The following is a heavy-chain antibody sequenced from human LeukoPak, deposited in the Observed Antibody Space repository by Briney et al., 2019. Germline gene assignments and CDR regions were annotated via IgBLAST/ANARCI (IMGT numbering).Heavy chain of an antibody. D-gene: IGHD6-13*01. CDR1: GYTFTDYY. J-gene: IGHJ4*02. CDR3: ATLSDSSSDY. Sequence: ASVKVSCKASGYTFTDYYMHWVRQAPGQGLEWMGRIKPNSGGTNYAQDFQGRVTMTKDTSISTAYMELSRLRSDDTAVYYCATLSDSSSDYWGQGTLVTVSS. CDR2: IKPNSGGT. V-gene: IGHV1-2*06.